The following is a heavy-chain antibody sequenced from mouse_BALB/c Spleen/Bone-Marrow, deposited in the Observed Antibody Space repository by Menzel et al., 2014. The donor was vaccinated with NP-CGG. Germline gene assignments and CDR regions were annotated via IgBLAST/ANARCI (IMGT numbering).Heavy chain of an antibody. J-gene: IGHJ3*01. D-gene: IGHD2-4*01. CDR3: ARHAYYDQTEVSFIY. CDR2: ISGGGSYT. CDR1: GFTFSNYG. Sequence: EVKVVESGGGLVKSGGSLKLSCAASGFTFSNYGMSWVRQTPEKRLEWVATISGGGSYTFYSDSVKGRFTISRDNAKNNLYLQLSSLGSEDTAVYYCARHAYYDQTEVSFIYWGQGTLVTVSA. V-gene: IGHV5-9-2*01.